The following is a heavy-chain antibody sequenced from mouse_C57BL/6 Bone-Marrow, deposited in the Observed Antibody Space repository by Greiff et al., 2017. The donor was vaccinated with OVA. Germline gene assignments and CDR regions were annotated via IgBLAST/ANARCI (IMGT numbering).Heavy chain of an antibody. CDR3: AREDDGYYVGSFFDY. CDR1: GYTFTGYW. CDR2: ILPGSGST. D-gene: IGHD2-3*01. Sequence: QVQLQQSGAELMKPGASVKLSCKATGYTFTGYWIEWVKQRPGHGLEWIGEILPGSGSTNYNEKFKGKATFTEDTSPNTAYMQLSSLTTEDSAIYDCAREDDGYYVGSFFDYWGQGTTLTVSS. V-gene: IGHV1-9*01. J-gene: IGHJ2*01.